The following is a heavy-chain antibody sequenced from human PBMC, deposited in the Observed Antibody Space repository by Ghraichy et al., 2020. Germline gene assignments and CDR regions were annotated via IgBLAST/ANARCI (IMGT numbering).Heavy chain of an antibody. CDR1: GFTFSSYW. D-gene: IGHD3-3*01. Sequence: GGSLRLSCEVSGFTFSSYWMSWLRQTPGKGLEWVANVKQDESAKYYVDSVKGRFTVSRDNAKNSLFLQMNSLRAEDTAVYYCARLFWNDYRRFDYWGQGTLVTVSS. CDR3: ARLFWNDYRRFDY. CDR2: VKQDESAK. V-gene: IGHV3-7*01. J-gene: IGHJ4*02.